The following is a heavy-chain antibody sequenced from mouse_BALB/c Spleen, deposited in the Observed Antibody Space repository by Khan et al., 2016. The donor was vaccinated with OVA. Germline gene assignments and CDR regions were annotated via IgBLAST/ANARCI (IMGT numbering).Heavy chain of an antibody. CDR3: VRGGKFAY. CDR1: GYTFTDYA. CDR2: ISTIYGDA. J-gene: IGHJ3*01. D-gene: IGHD1-1*02. V-gene: IGHV1S137*01. Sequence: QVQLKESGAELVRPGVSVKISCKASGYTFTDYAMHWVKQRHAKSLEWIGVISTIYGDADYNQKFQGKASMTVDRYSSTVYMELARLTADDSAIYYCVRGGKFAYWGQGTLVTVSS.